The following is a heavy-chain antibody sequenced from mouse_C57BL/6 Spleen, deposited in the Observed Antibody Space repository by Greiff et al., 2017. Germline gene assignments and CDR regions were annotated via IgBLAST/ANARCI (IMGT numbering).Heavy chain of an antibody. CDR1: GYTFTDYY. J-gene: IGHJ4*01. D-gene: IGHD1-1*01. Sequence: EVQVQQSGPELVKPGASVKISCKASGYTFTDYYMNWVKQSHGKSLEWIGDINPNNGGTSYNQKFKGKATLTVDKSSSTAYMELRSLTSEDSAVYYCARMGPSTVDYAMDYWGQGTSVTVSS. CDR3: ARMGPSTVDYAMDY. V-gene: IGHV1-26*01. CDR2: INPNNGGT.